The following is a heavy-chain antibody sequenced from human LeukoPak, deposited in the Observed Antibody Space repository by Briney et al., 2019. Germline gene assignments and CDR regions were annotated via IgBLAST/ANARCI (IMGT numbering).Heavy chain of an antibody. CDR3: ARDSWGSFLD. J-gene: IGHJ4*02. CDR2: INPSDGST. Sequence: ASVKVSCTGSGYTFTTYRLDWVRQAPGQSLEWMGFINPSDGSTYYVQRFQGRVAMTSDTSTSTVYMELSGLRSEDTALYFCARDSWGSFLDWGQGTLVTVSS. D-gene: IGHD3-16*01. V-gene: IGHV1-46*01. CDR1: GYTFTTYR.